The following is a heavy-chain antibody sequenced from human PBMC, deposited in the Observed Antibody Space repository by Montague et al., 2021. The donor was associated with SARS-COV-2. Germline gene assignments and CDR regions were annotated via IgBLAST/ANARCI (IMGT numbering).Heavy chain of an antibody. CDR1: GGSISSSSYY. Sequence: SETLSLTCTVSGGSISSSSYYWGWIRQRPGKGLEWIGSIYYSGTTYYTPSLKIRVTTSVDTSKNQFSLKLRSVTAADTAVYYCARHVRSLMVRGPDFDYWGQGTLVTVSS. CDR2: IYYSGTT. CDR3: ARHVRSLMVRGPDFDY. J-gene: IGHJ4*02. D-gene: IGHD3-10*01. V-gene: IGHV4-39*01.